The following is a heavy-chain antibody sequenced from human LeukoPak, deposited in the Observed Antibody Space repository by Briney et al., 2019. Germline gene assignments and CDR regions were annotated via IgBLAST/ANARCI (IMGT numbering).Heavy chain of an antibody. CDR2: IWSDGTDK. V-gene: IGHV3-33*06. Sequence: PGRSLRLSCTTSGFTFIHFGMHWVRQAPGKGLEWVAVIWSDGTDKYYGDSVKGRFTISRDNSENTVYLQMNSLRVEDTAVYYCAKDAQRGFDFSNSLESWGQGTLVTVSS. J-gene: IGHJ4*02. D-gene: IGHD4-11*01. CDR3: AKDAQRGFDFSNSLES. CDR1: GFTFIHFG.